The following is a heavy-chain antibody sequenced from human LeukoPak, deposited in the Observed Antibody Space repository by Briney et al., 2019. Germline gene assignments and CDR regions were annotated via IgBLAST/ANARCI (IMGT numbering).Heavy chain of an antibody. CDR1: GGTFSSYV. D-gene: IGHD2-15*01. CDR2: IIPILGIA. CDR3: ASLGLGYCSGGRCPGYFDL. V-gene: IGHV1-69*04. J-gene: IGHJ2*01. Sequence: VASVKVSCKASGGTFSSYVISWVRQAPGQGLEWVGRIIPILGIANYAQRFQGRVTITADKSTTTAYMELSSLRSEDTAVYYCASLGLGYCSGGRCPGYFDLWGRGTLVTVSS.